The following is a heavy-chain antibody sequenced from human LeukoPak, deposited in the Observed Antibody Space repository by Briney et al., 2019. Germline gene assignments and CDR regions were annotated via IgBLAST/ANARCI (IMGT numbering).Heavy chain of an antibody. CDR3: ARGLDSSGYYQY. CDR2: INPSGGST. V-gene: IGHV1-46*01. J-gene: IGHJ4*02. Sequence: GASVKVSCKSSGYTFTNYYVHWVLQAPGQGLEWMGIINPSGGSTTYAQKFQGRVTMTRDTSTSTVYMELSSLRSEDTAVYYCARGLDSSGYYQYWGQGTLVTVSS. D-gene: IGHD3-22*01. CDR1: GYTFTNYY.